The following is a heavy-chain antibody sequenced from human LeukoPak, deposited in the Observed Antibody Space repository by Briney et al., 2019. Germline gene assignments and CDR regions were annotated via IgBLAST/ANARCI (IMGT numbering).Heavy chain of an antibody. CDR3: AKDYGYSYGFDY. V-gene: IGHV3-23*01. J-gene: IGHJ4*02. Sequence: GGSLRLSCAASKFTFRNYAMSWVRQAPGRGLEWVAAITDGGGSTYYADSVKGRFTISKDNSKNTLYLQMNSLRAEDTAVYYCAKDYGYSYGFDYWGQGTLVTVSS. CDR1: KFTFRNYA. D-gene: IGHD5-18*01. CDR2: ITDGGGST.